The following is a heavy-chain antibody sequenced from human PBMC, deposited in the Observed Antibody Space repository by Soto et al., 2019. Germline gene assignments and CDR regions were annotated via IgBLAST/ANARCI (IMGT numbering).Heavy chain of an antibody. Sequence: QVQLVESGGGVVQPGRSLRLSCAASGFTFSSYGMHWVRQAPGKGLEWVAVISYDGSNKYYADSVKGRFTISRDNSKNTLYLQMNSLRAEDTAVYYCAKDHYYDSSGYPDYWGQGTLVTVSS. V-gene: IGHV3-30*18. CDR1: GFTFSSYG. CDR2: ISYDGSNK. CDR3: AKDHYYDSSGYPDY. D-gene: IGHD3-22*01. J-gene: IGHJ4*02.